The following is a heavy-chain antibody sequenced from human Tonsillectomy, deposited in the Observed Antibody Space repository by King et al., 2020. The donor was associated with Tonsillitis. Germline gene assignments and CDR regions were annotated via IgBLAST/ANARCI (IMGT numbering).Heavy chain of an antibody. Sequence: QLVQSGGGVVQPGRSLRLSCAASGFTFISYGMHWVRQAPGKGLEWVAVISYDGSNKYYADSVKGRFTISRDNSKNTLYLQMNSLRAEDTAVYYCAKDVGSYLIDYWGQGTLVTVSS. CDR3: AKDVGSYLIDY. J-gene: IGHJ4*02. D-gene: IGHD1-26*01. CDR1: GFTFISYG. V-gene: IGHV3-30*18. CDR2: ISYDGSNK.